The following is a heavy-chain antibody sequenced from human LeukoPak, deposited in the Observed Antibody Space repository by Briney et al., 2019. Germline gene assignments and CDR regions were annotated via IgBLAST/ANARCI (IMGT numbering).Heavy chain of an antibody. J-gene: IGHJ4*02. V-gene: IGHV3-7*01. CDR2: IKQDGSEK. Sequence: PGGSLRLSCAASGFTFSGFWMSWVRQAPGRGLEWVANIKQDGSEKYYVDSVKGRFTISRDNAKNSLYLQMNSLRAEDTAVYYCARVHVTEQYYDFWSGGDYWGQGTLVTVSS. CDR3: ARVHVTEQYYDFWSGGDY. CDR1: GFTFSGFW. D-gene: IGHD3-3*01.